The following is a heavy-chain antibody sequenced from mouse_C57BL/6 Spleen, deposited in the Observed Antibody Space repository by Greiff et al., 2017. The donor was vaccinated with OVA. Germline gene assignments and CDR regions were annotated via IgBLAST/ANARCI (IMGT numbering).Heavy chain of an antibody. CDR3: ARHEEDYYGSSYEAWFAY. V-gene: IGHV1-62-2*01. CDR2: FYPGSGSI. Sequence: QVQLQQSGAELVKPGASVKLSCKASGYTFTEYTIHWVKQRSGQGLEWIGWFYPGSGSIKYNEKFKDKATLTADKSSSTVYMELSRLTSEDSAVYCCARHEEDYYGSSYEAWFAYWGQGTLVTVSA. D-gene: IGHD1-1*01. J-gene: IGHJ3*01. CDR1: GYTFTEYT.